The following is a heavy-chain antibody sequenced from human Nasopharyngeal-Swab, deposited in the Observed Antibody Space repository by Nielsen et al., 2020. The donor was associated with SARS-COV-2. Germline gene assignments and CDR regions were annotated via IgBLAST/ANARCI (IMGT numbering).Heavy chain of an antibody. CDR1: GGSISSGGYY. D-gene: IGHD3-9*01. J-gene: IGHJ3*02. CDR3: ARDPSGQRRYFDWTDAFDI. V-gene: IGHV3-11*04. Sequence: LSLTCTVSGGSISSGGYYWSWIRQHPGKGLEWVSYISSSSSTIYYADSVKGRFTISRDNAKNSLYLQMNSLRDEDTAVYYCARDPSGQRRYFDWTDAFDIWGQGTMVTVSS. CDR2: ISSSSSTI.